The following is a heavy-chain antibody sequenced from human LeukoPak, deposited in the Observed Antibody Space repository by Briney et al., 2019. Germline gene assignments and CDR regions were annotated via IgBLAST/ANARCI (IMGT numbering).Heavy chain of an antibody. V-gene: IGHV3-21*04. CDR2: ISSSSSYI. J-gene: IGHJ4*02. CDR3: ARVRYSSGWAFDY. Sequence: PGGSLRLSCAASGFTFSSYSMNWVRQAPGKGLEWVSSISSSSSYIYYADSVKGRFTISRDNAKNSLYLQMNSLGAEDTAVYYCARVRYSSGWAFDYWGQGTLVTVSS. CDR1: GFTFSSYS. D-gene: IGHD6-19*01.